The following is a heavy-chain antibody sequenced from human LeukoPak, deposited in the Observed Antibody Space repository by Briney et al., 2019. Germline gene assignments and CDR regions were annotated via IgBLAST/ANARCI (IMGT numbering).Heavy chain of an antibody. CDR1: GGTFSRYA. CDR2: IIPIFGIA. J-gene: IGHJ6*03. CDR3: ARDRAGPGRLYYYYYMDV. V-gene: IGHV1-69*05. D-gene: IGHD6-19*01. Sequence: SVKVSCKASGGTFSRYAISWVRQALGQGLEWMGGIIPIFGIANYAQKFQGRVTITTDESTSTAYMELSSLRSEDTAVYYCARDRAGPGRLYYYYYMDVWGKGTKVTVSS.